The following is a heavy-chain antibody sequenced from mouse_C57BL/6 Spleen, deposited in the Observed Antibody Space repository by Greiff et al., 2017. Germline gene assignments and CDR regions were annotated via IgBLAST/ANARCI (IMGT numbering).Heavy chain of an antibody. CDR3: AMGGYYYGSSHWYFDV. D-gene: IGHD1-1*01. Sequence: QVQLKQPGAELVKPGASVKVSCKASGYTFTSYWMHWVKQRPGQGLEWIGRIHPSDSDTNYNQKFKGKATLTVDKSSSTAYMQLSSLTSEDSAVYYCAMGGYYYGSSHWYFDVWGTGTTVTVSS. CDR1: GYTFTSYW. CDR2: IHPSDSDT. V-gene: IGHV1-74*01. J-gene: IGHJ1*03.